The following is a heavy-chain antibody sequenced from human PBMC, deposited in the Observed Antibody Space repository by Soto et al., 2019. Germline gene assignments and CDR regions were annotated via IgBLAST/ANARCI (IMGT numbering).Heavy chain of an antibody. V-gene: IGHV3-53*04. J-gene: IGHJ4*02. CDR2: IYSGGST. D-gene: IGHD4-17*01. Sequence: PGGSLRLSCAASGFSVSSNYMSWVRQAPGKGLECVSLIYSGGSTYYADSVKGRFTISRHNFNITLYLQMNSLRSDDTAVYYCATRSVTAPRWGQGTLVTVSS. CDR3: ATRSVTAPR. CDR1: GFSVSSNY.